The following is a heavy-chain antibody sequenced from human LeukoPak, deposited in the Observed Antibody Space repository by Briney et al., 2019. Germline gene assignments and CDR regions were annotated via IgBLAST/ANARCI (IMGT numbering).Heavy chain of an antibody. J-gene: IGHJ6*03. Sequence: GGSLRLSCAASGFTFSSYAMSWVRQAPGKGLEWVSAISGSGGSTYYADSVKGRFTISRDNSRNTLYLQMNSLRAEDTAVYYCAKDQDYYYYMDVWGKGTTVTVSS. V-gene: IGHV3-23*01. CDR3: AKDQDYYYYMDV. CDR1: GFTFSSYA. CDR2: ISGSGGST.